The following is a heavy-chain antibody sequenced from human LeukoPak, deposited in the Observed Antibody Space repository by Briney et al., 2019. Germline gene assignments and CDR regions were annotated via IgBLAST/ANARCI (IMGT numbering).Heavy chain of an antibody. Sequence: TGGSLRLSCADSRFTLSSYNMNWVRQAPGKGLEWVSYISSGSSTTYYADSVKGRFTISRDNAKNSLYLQMNSLRDEDTAVYYCATERSYYFDYWGQGTLVTVSS. CDR1: RFTLSSYN. CDR2: ISSGSSTT. J-gene: IGHJ4*02. D-gene: IGHD1-26*01. CDR3: ATERSYYFDY. V-gene: IGHV3-48*02.